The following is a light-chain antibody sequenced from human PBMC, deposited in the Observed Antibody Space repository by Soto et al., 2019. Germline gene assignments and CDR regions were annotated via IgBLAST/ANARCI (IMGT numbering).Light chain of an antibody. CDR3: QQANSSPWT. J-gene: IGKJ1*01. Sequence: DIQMTQSPSSVSATVGDSVTITCRASQGISSWLAWYQQKPGKHPKLLIYAAPSLPSGVPSRFSGSGSGTDFTLTISSLQAEDVATYYCQQANSSPWTFGQGTKVEIK. CDR1: QGISSW. CDR2: AAP. V-gene: IGKV1D-12*01.